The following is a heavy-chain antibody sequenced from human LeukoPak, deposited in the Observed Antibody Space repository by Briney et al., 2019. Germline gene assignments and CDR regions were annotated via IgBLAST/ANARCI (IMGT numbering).Heavy chain of an antibody. CDR1: GYSFTSYW. V-gene: IGHV5-51*01. CDR2: IYPGDSDT. Sequence: GESLKISCKGSGYSFTSYWIGWVRQMPGKGLEWMGIIYPGDSDTRYSPSLQGQVTISADKSISTAYLQWSSLKASDTAMYYCARSGRGYCSGGSCYIAAFDIWGQGTMVTVSS. CDR3: ARSGRGYCSGGSCYIAAFDI. D-gene: IGHD2-15*01. J-gene: IGHJ3*02.